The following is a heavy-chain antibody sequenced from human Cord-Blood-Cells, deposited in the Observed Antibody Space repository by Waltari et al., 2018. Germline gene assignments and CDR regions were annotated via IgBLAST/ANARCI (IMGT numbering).Heavy chain of an antibody. V-gene: IGHV1-69*01. J-gene: IGHJ6*02. Sequence: QVQLVQSGAEVKTPGSSVKVSCQASGGTFSSYAISWVRQALGQGLEWMGGIIPIFGTTNYAQKFQGRVTITADESTSTAYMELSSLRSEDTAVYYCARGYGSGSYYNYYYGMDVWGQGTTVTVSS. D-gene: IGHD3-10*01. CDR3: ARGYGSGSYYNYYYGMDV. CDR1: GGTFSSYA. CDR2: IIPIFGTT.